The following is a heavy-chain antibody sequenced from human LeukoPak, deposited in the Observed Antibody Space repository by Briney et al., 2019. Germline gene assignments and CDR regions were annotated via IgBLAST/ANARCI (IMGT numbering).Heavy chain of an antibody. CDR3: ARGGSGEGY. Sequence: PSQTLSLTCTVSGXSISSGAHYWSWIRQHPGKGLECIGYINYSGSTSYNPSLKSRVTISVDTSKNQFSLKLSSVTAADTAVYYCARGGSGEGYWGQGTLVTVSS. CDR2: INYSGST. CDR1: GXSISSGAHY. D-gene: IGHD3-10*01. V-gene: IGHV4-31*03. J-gene: IGHJ4*02.